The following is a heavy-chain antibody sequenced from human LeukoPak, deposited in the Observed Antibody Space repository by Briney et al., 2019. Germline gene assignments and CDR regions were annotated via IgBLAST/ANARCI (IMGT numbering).Heavy chain of an antibody. V-gene: IGHV3-11*06. D-gene: IGHD3-10*01. Sequence: PGGSLRLSCAASGFIFSDYYMSWIRQTPGKGLEWLSYISSTSSDTNYADSVKGRFTISRDNAKKSLFLQMNSLRAEDTGVHYCAAPYYYGSGSLLNYYYGMDVWGKGTAVTVSS. CDR2: ISSTSSDT. CDR1: GFIFSDYY. J-gene: IGHJ6*04. CDR3: AAPYYYGSGSLLNYYYGMDV.